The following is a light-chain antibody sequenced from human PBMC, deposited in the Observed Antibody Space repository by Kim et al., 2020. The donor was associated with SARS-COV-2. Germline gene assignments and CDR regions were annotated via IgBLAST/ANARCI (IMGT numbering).Light chain of an antibody. CDR3: QQYNNWRT. Sequence: SVSPGERATLSCRASQSVSSNLAWYQQKPGQAPRLLIYGASTRATGIPARFSGSGSGTEFTLTISSLQSEDFALYYCQQYNNWRTFGQGTKVDIK. J-gene: IGKJ1*01. CDR1: QSVSSN. CDR2: GAS. V-gene: IGKV3-15*01.